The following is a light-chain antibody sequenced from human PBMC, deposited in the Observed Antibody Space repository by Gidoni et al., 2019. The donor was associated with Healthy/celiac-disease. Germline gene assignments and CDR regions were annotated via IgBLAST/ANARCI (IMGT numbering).Light chain of an antibody. J-gene: IGKJ2*01. CDR1: QSISSW. CDR2: KAS. CDR3: QQYNSYWYT. Sequence: STLSASVGDRVTITCRASQSISSWLAWYQQKPGKAPKLLIYKASSLESGVPSRFSGSGSGTEFTLTISSLQPDDFATYYCQQYNSYWYTFGQXTKLEIK. V-gene: IGKV1-5*03.